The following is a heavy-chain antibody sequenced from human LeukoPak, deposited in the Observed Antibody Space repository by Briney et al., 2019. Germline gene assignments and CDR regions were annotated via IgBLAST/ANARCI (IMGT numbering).Heavy chain of an antibody. J-gene: IGHJ4*02. CDR1: GGSISSGGYY. CDR3: ARDFTGGSFDY. D-gene: IGHD2-8*02. Sequence: PSETLSLTCTVSGGSISSGGYYWSWIRQHPGKGLEWLGSIFSSVSTIYNPSLKSRVIISVDTTKNQFSLKLTSVTAADTAVYYCARDFTGGSFDYWGQGTLVTVSS. CDR2: IFSSVST. V-gene: IGHV4-31*03.